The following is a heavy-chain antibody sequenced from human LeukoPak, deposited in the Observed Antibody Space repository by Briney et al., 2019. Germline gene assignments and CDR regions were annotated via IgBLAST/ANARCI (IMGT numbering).Heavy chain of an antibody. J-gene: IGHJ3*02. Sequence: PGGSLRLPCAASGFTFSSYWMSWVRQAPGKGLEWVANIKQDGSEKYYVDSVKGRFTISRDNAKNSLYLQMNSLRAEDTAVYYCASDRNDFWSGWDAFDIWGQGTMVTVSS. CDR2: IKQDGSEK. CDR3: ASDRNDFWSGWDAFDI. D-gene: IGHD3-3*01. V-gene: IGHV3-7*01. CDR1: GFTFSSYW.